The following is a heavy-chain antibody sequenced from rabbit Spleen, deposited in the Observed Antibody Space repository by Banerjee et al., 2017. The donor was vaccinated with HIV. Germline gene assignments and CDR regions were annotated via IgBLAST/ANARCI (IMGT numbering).Heavy chain of an antibody. V-gene: IGHV1S40*01. CDR2: IDTGSSGFT. Sequence: QSLEESGGDLVKPGASLTLTCTASGFSFSSNYWICWVRQAPGKGLEWIACIDTGSSGFTYFATWAKGRFTCSKTSSTTVTLQMTRLTAADTATYFCARDSGSSFSSYGMDLWGPGTLVTVS. J-gene: IGHJ6*01. CDR1: GFSFSSNYW. D-gene: IGHD8-1*01. CDR3: ARDSGSSFSSYGMDL.